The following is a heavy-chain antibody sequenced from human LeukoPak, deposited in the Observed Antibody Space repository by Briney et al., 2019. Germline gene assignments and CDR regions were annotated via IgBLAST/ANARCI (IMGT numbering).Heavy chain of an antibody. J-gene: IGHJ6*03. CDR1: GGTFSSYA. Sequence: SVKVSCKASGGTFSSYAISWVRQAPGQGLEWMGGIIPIFGTANYAQKFQGRVTITADESTSTAYMELSSLRSEDTAVYYCARVKGELPPYYYYYYMDVWGKGTTVTVSS. CDR2: IIPIFGTA. CDR3: ARVKGELPPYYYYYYMDV. V-gene: IGHV1-69*13. D-gene: IGHD1-26*01.